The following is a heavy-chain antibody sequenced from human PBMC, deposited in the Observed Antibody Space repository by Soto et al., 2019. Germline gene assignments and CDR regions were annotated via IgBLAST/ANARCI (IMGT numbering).Heavy chain of an antibody. J-gene: IGHJ4*02. CDR2: ISYDGSNK. CDR3: ARVLGLWLLRPLDY. CDR1: GFTFSSYA. D-gene: IGHD5-18*01. Sequence: QVQLVESGGGVVQPGRSLRLSCAASGFTFSSYAMHWVRQAPGKGLEWVAVISYDGSNKYYAASVKGRFTISRDNSKNTLYLQMNSLSAEDTAVYYCARVLGLWLLRPLDYWGQGTLVTVSS. V-gene: IGHV3-30-3*01.